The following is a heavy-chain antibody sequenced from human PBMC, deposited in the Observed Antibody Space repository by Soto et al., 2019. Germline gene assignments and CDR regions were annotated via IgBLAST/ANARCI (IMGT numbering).Heavy chain of an antibody. D-gene: IGHD3-10*01. CDR2: IYPDDSDI. CDR3: ARQYGSGSFEY. V-gene: IGHV5-51*01. J-gene: IGHJ4*02. Sequence: PGESLKISCKGSGYGFAIYWIGWVRQMPGKGLEWMGIIYPDDSDIRYSPSFQGQVTVSADKSISTAYLQWSSLKASDTAIYYCARQYGSGSFEYWGQGTLVTVSS. CDR1: GYGFAIYW.